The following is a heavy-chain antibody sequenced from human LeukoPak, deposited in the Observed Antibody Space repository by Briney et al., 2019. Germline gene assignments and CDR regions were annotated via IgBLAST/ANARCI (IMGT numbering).Heavy chain of an antibody. CDR1: GGSISSSSYY. D-gene: IGHD3-10*01. CDR2: IYYSGST. V-gene: IGHV4-39*01. CDR3: ASGYYGSGSYLLNWFDP. Sequence: SETLSLTCTVSGGSISSSSYYWGWIRQPPGKGLEWIGSIYYSGSTYHNPSLKSRVTISVDTSKNQFSLKLSSVTAADTAVYYCASGYYGSGSYLLNWFDPWGQGTLVTVSS. J-gene: IGHJ5*02.